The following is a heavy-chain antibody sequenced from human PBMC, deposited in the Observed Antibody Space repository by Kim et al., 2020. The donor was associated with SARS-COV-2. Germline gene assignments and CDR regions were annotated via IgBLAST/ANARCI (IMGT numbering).Heavy chain of an antibody. V-gene: IGHV4-39*07. Sequence: SETLSLTCTVSGGSISSSSYYWGWIRQPPGKGLEWIGSIYYSGSTYSNPSLKSRVTISVDTSKNQFSLKLSSVTAADTAVYYCARVVVVAVAAGQQWLRRTEFDYWGQGTLVTVSS. CDR1: GGSISSSSYY. J-gene: IGHJ4*02. CDR2: IYYSGST. D-gene: IGHD6-19*01. CDR3: ARVVVVAVAAGQQWLRRTEFDY.